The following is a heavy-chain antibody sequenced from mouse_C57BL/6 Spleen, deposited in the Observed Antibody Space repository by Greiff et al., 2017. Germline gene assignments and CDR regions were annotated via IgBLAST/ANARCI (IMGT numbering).Heavy chain of an antibody. CDR1: GYTFTSYW. CDR2: INPCYGGT. CDR3: ARFYGYDGSWFAY. J-gene: IGHJ3*01. V-gene: IGHV1-53*01. Sequence: QVQLQQPGTELVKPGASVQLSCKASGYTFTSYWMHWVKQRPGQGLEWIGNINPCYGGTHYNEKFKSKATLPVDKSAITAYMQFSSLTSEDSAVYYCARFYGYDGSWFAYWGQGTLVTVSA. D-gene: IGHD2-2*01.